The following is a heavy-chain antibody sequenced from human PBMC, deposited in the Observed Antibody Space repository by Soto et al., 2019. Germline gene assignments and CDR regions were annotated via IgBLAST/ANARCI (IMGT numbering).Heavy chain of an antibody. D-gene: IGHD6-6*01. CDR3: ARNSALSIAAPNYYYYGMDV. CDR2: IWYDGSNK. Sequence: QVQLVESGGGVVQPGRSLRLSCAASGFTFSSYGMHWVRQAPGKGLEWVAVIWYDGSNKYYADSVKGRFTISRDNSKNTLYLQMNSLRAEDTAVYYCARNSALSIAAPNYYYYGMDVWGQGTTVTVSS. V-gene: IGHV3-33*01. J-gene: IGHJ6*02. CDR1: GFTFSSYG.